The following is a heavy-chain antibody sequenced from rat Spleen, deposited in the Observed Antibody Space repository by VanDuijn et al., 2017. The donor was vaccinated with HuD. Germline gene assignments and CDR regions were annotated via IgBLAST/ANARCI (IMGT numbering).Heavy chain of an antibody. CDR3: TRSAAISRGYVMDA. J-gene: IGHJ4*01. D-gene: IGHD1-2*01. CDR1: GFTFSSYW. CDR2: INTDGGRT. Sequence: EVQLVETGGGLVQPGRSLKLSCVASGFTFSSYWMYWIRQAPGRGLEWVSSINTDGGRTYYPDSVKGRFTISRDNAESTLYLQMNILRSEDTATYYCTRSAAISRGYVMDAWGQGASVTVSS. V-gene: IGHV5-58*01.